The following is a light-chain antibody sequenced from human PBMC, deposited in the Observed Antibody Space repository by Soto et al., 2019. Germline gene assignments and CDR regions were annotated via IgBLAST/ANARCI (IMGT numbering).Light chain of an antibody. V-gene: IGKV1-5*01. CDR1: QSISSW. CDR3: QQYNSYLLT. J-gene: IGKJ4*01. Sequence: DIQMTQSPSTLSASVGDRVTITCRASQSISSWLAWYHQKPGKAPKLLIYDASSLESGVPSRFSGSGSGTEFTLTISSLQTDDFATDYCQQYNSYLLTFGGGTKVEIK. CDR2: DAS.